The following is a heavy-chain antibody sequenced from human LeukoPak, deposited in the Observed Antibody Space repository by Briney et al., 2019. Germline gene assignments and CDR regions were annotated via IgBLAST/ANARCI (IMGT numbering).Heavy chain of an antibody. CDR3: ARDLGYCSSTSCSVYFDY. V-gene: IGHV1-2*02. D-gene: IGHD2-2*01. J-gene: IGHJ4*02. Sequence: ASVKVSCKASGYTFTGYYMHWVRQAPGQGLEWMGWINPNSGGTNYAQKFQGRVTMTRDTSISTAYMELSRLRSDDTAVYYCARDLGYCSSTSCSVYFDYWGRGTLVTVSS. CDR1: GYTFTGYY. CDR2: INPNSGGT.